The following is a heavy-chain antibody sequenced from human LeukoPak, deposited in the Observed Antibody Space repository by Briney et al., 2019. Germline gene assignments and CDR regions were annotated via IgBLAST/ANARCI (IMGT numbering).Heavy chain of an antibody. CDR3: AREGDLFGEGGNWFDP. V-gene: IGHV4-31*03. Sequence: SETLSLTCTVSGGSISSGGYYWSWIRQHPGKGLEWIGYIYYSGSTYYNPSLKSRVTISVDTSKNQFSLKLGSVTAADTAVYYCAREGDLFGEGGNWFDPWGQGTLVTVSS. J-gene: IGHJ5*02. CDR1: GGSISSGGYY. CDR2: IYYSGST. D-gene: IGHD3-10*02.